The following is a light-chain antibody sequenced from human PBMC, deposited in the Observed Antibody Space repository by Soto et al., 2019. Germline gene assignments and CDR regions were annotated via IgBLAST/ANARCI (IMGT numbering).Light chain of an antibody. V-gene: IGKV1-12*01. CDR3: QQAYSHPLT. J-gene: IGKJ4*01. CDR1: QGVGVW. CDR2: GAS. Sequence: DIQMTQSPSSVSASVGDTVTINCRASQGVGVWLGWYQQKPGKAPHLLIYGASGLQVGVPSRFSGSVSGADFTLTISNLQPEDFATYYCQQAYSHPLTFGGGTKVDIK.